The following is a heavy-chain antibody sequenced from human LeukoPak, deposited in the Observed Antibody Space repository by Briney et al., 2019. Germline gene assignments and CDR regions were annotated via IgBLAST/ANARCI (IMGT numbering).Heavy chain of an antibody. V-gene: IGHV3-7*01. D-gene: IGHD2-15*01. J-gene: IGHJ5*02. CDR2: IKRDGTEK. Sequence: GGSLRLSCAASEFTFSTYWMSWVRQAPGKGLEWVANIKRDGTEKYYVDSVKGRFTISRDNAKNSLYLQMNSLRAEDTAVYYCARGSTRDKFDPWGQGTLVTVSS. CDR3: ARGSTRDKFDP. CDR1: EFTFSTYW.